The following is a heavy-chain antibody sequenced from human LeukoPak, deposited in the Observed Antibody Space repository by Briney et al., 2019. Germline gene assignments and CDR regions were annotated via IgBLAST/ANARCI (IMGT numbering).Heavy chain of an antibody. V-gene: IGHV3-11*03. J-gene: IGHJ4*02. CDR3: ARLPGDSWSFDY. CDR1: GFTFSDYY. Sequence: GGSLRLSCAASGFTFSDYYMSWSRQAPGKGLEWVSYISSTSIYTNFADSVKGRFTISRDNAKNSLYLQMNSLRAEDTAVYYCARLPGDSWSFDYWGQGTLVAVSS. CDR2: ISSTSIYT. D-gene: IGHD6-13*01.